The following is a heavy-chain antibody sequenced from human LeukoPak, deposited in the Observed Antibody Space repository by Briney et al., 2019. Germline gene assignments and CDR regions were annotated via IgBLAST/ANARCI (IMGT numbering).Heavy chain of an antibody. Sequence: PVGSLRLSCAASTFTFSSYAMSWVRQAPGKGLEWVSAISAGADSTYYADSVQGRFTISRDNSKNTLFPQMSGLRAEDTAVYFCARGAYGDYDSWGQGTLVTVSS. V-gene: IGHV3-23*01. J-gene: IGHJ5*01. CDR1: TFTFSSYA. CDR2: ISAGADST. CDR3: ARGAYGDYDS. D-gene: IGHD4-17*01.